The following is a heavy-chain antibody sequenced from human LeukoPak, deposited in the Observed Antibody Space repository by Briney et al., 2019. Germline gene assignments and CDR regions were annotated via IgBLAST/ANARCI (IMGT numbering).Heavy chain of an antibody. CDR2: ISSSSSYI. CDR1: GFTFSSYS. CDR3: ARVPQRQLVPDY. J-gene: IGHJ4*02. D-gene: IGHD6-13*01. V-gene: IGHV3-21*01. Sequence: GGSLRLSCAASGFTFSSYSMNWVRQAPGKGLEWVSSISSSSSYIYYADSVKGRFTISRDNAKNSLYLQMNSLRAEDTAVYYCARVPQRQLVPDYWGQGTLVTVSS.